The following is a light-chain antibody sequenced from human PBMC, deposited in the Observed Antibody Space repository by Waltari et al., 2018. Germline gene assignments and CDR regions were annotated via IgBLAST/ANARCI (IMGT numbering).Light chain of an antibody. J-gene: IGKJ1*01. CDR2: MGS. V-gene: IGKV2-28*01. CDR1: QNILHSNGYHY. Sequence: DFVMTQSPLSLPVTPGEPASISCRSSQNILHSNGYHYLAWYLQKPGQSPKLLSYMGSNRASGVPDRFNGSGSGTDFTLKISRVEAEDVGVYYCMQPLQTPWTFGQGTKVEIK. CDR3: MQPLQTPWT.